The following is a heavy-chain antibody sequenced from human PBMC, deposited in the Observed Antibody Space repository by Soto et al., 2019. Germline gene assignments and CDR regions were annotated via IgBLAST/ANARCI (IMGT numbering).Heavy chain of an antibody. CDR3: ARGSNYYGSGGMDYYYYYGMDV. D-gene: IGHD3-10*01. V-gene: IGHV4-61*01. J-gene: IGHJ6*02. Sequence: PSETLSLTCTVSGDSVNSGSYYGSWIRQPPGKGLEWIGYIYYSGSTNYNPSLKSRVTISVDTSKNQFSLKLSSVTAADTAVYYCARGSNYYGSGGMDYYYYYGMDVWGQGTTVTVSS. CDR1: GDSVNSGSYY. CDR2: IYYSGST.